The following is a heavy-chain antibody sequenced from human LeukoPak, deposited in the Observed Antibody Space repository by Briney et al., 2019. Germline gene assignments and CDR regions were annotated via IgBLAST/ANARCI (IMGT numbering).Heavy chain of an antibody. D-gene: IGHD1-1*01. J-gene: IGHJ4*02. CDR1: GGSVSSGSYY. Sequence: SETLSLTCTVSGGSVSSGSYYWSWIRQPPGKGLKWIGNIHYSGSTNYNPSLKSRVTISVDTSKNQLSLKLGSVTAADTAVYYCARGRYNQDYWGQGTLVTVPS. V-gene: IGHV4-61*01. CDR2: IHYSGST. CDR3: ARGRYNQDY.